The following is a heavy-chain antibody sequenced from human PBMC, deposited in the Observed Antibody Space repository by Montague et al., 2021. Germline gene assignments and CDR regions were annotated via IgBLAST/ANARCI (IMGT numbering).Heavy chain of an antibody. CDR3: ARKGTNWDY. CDR2: VYYTGTT. D-gene: IGHD2-8*01. Sequence: SETLSLTCAVYGGSINFYYWSWIRQPPGKGLEWIGYVYYTGTTNYNPSLKSRVTISVDTSRNQFFLNVNSVTAADTAVYYCARKGTNWDYWGQGTLVTVSS. CDR1: GGSINFYY. J-gene: IGHJ4*02. V-gene: IGHV4-59*01.